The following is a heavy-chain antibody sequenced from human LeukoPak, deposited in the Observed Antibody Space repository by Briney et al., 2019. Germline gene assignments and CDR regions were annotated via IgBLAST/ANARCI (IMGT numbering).Heavy chain of an antibody. J-gene: IGHJ4*02. CDR1: GFTFDDYA. V-gene: IGHV3-9*01. CDR2: ISWNSGSI. D-gene: IGHD6-13*01. CDR3: AKSLSYSSRGFDY. Sequence: GGSLRLSCAASGFTFDDYAMHWVRQAPGKGLEWVSGISWNSGSIGYADSVKGRFTISRDNAKNSLYLQMNSLRAEDTALYYCAKSLSYSSRGFDYWGQGTLVTVSS.